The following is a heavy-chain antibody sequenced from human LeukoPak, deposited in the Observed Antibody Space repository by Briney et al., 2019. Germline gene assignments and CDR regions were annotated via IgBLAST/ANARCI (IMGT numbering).Heavy chain of an antibody. CDR1: GFTFSSYS. J-gene: IGHJ6*02. Sequence: KPGGSLRLSCAASGFTFSSYSMNWVRQAPGKGLEWVSSISSSSSYIYYADSVKGRFTISRDNAKNSLYLQMNSLRAEDTAVYYCARDPCEERFLEWLFDYYYGMDVWGQGTTVTVSS. CDR3: ARDPCEERFLEWLFDYYYGMDV. CDR2: ISSSSSYI. D-gene: IGHD3-3*01. V-gene: IGHV3-21*01.